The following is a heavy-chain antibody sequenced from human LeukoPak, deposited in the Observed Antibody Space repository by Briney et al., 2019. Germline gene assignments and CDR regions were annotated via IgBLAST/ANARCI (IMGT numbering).Heavy chain of an antibody. Sequence: GGSLRLSCAASGFTFSSYEMNWVRQAPGKGLEWVSYISSSGSTIYYADSVKGRFTISRDNAKNSLYLQMNSLRAEDTAVYYCARVAINDYGDYFDYWGQGTLVTVSS. CDR2: ISSSGSTI. J-gene: IGHJ4*02. V-gene: IGHV3-48*03. D-gene: IGHD4-17*01. CDR1: GFTFSSYE. CDR3: ARVAINDYGDYFDY.